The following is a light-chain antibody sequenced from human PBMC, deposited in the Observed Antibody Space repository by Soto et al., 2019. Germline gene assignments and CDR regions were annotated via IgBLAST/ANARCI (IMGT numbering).Light chain of an antibody. CDR1: QSVNSN. CDR3: QRSNNWPLQT. V-gene: IGKV3-15*01. J-gene: IGKJ1*01. CDR2: AAS. Sequence: ETVMTQSPAALSVAPGERATLSCRARQSVNSNVAGSQKKPGQAPRLLIYAASTRATGIPARFSGSGSGTEFTLTIRSLQSEDFAVYYCQRSNNWPLQTFGQGTKVEVQ.